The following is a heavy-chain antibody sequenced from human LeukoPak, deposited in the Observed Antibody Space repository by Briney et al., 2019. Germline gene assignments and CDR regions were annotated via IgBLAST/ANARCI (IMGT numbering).Heavy chain of an antibody. V-gene: IGHV3-30*03. CDR3: AVSSGYNFMLDY. J-gene: IGHJ4*02. Sequence: PGGSLRLSCAASGFTFSSYGMHWVRQAPGKGLEWVAVISYGGSNKYYADSVKGRFTISRDNSKNTLYLQMNSLRAEDTAVYYCAVSSGYNFMLDYWGQGTLVTVSS. D-gene: IGHD5-24*01. CDR1: GFTFSSYG. CDR2: ISYGGSNK.